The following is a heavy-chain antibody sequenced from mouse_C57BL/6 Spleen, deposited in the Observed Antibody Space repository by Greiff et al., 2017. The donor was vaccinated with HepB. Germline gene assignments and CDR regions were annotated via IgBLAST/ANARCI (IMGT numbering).Heavy chain of an antibody. Sequence: VQLQQSGAELAKPGASVKLSCKASGYTFTSYWMHWVKQRPGQGLEWIGYINPSSGYTKYNQKFKDKAKLTADKSSRLAYMQLSSLTYADSAVYYCAREGLTGTRFDYLGQGTTLTVSS. CDR2: INPSSGYT. CDR1: GYTFTSYW. D-gene: IGHD4-1*01. V-gene: IGHV1-7*01. J-gene: IGHJ2*01. CDR3: AREGLTGTRFDY.